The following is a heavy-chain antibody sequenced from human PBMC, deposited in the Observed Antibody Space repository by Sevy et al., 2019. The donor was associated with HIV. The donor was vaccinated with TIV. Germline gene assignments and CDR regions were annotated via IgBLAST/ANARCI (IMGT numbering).Heavy chain of an antibody. V-gene: IGHV4-39*01. J-gene: IGHJ2*01. CDR1: GGSISGSGLY. Sequence: SETLSLTCTVSGGSISGSGLYWGWLRQSPDRGLEWIASVFYSGTTYYKPSLRGRLTISVDTSNNHFSLSLTSVTAADTAVYYCARHPVVGSNWYFDLWGRGTLVTVSS. CDR2: VFYSGTT. CDR3: ARHPVVGSNWYFDL. D-gene: IGHD1-26*01.